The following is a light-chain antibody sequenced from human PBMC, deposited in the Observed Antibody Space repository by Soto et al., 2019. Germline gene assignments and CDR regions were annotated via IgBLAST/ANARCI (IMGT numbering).Light chain of an antibody. V-gene: IGKV1-39*01. Sequence: PITHSPSSLYASVIYRVTITCRASQGISRYLNWYQQKPGKAPKVLIYAASNLESGVPSRFSGSGSGTDFSLTISSLQAGDFATYFCQETFTTPYTFGQGTRLEI. J-gene: IGKJ5*01. CDR2: AAS. CDR3: QETFTTPYT. CDR1: QGISRY.